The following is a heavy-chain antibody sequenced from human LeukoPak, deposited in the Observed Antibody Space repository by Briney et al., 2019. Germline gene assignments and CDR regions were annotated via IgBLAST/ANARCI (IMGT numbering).Heavy chain of an antibody. CDR1: GFTFSSYW. CDR3: ARDRRPSIAAAGLFDY. Sequence: GGSLRLSCAASGFTFSSYWMNWVRQAPGKGLEWVSVILGSGDDTFYADSVRGRFTVSRDNSKNTLYLQMNSLRAEDTAVYYCARDRRPSIAAAGLFDYWGQGTLVTVSS. V-gene: IGHV3-23*01. J-gene: IGHJ4*02. CDR2: ILGSGDDT. D-gene: IGHD6-13*01.